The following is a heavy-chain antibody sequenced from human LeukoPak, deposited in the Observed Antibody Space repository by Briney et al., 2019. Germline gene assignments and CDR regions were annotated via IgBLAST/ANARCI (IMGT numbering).Heavy chain of an antibody. J-gene: IGHJ4*02. CDR3: AREEFVY. V-gene: IGHV3-20*04. CDR1: GFTFDDFA. CDR2: INWYGGST. Sequence: GGSLRLSCAASGFTFDDFAMSWVRQAPGKGLEWVSDINWYGGSTGYADSVKGRVTISRDNAKNSLYLQMNSLRAEDTALYYCAREEFVYWGEGTLVTVSS.